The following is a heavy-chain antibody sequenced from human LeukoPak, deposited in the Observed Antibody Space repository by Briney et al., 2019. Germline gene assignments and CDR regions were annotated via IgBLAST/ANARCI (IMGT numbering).Heavy chain of an antibody. V-gene: IGHV4-34*01. Sequence: SETLSLTCAVYGGSFSGYYWSWIRQPPGKGLEWIGEINHSGSTNYNPSLKSRVTISVDTSKNQFSLKLSSVTAADTAVYYCARGPSITIFGVDSAGENWFDPWGQGTLVTVSS. J-gene: IGHJ5*02. CDR3: ARGPSITIFGVDSAGENWFDP. CDR1: GGSFSGYY. D-gene: IGHD3-3*01. CDR2: INHSGST.